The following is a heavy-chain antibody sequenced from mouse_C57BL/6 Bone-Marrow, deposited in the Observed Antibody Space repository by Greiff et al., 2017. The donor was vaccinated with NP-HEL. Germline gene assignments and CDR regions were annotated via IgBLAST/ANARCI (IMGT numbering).Heavy chain of an antibody. CDR2: ISSGSSTI. Sequence: EVKVVESGGGLVKPGGSLKLSCAASGFTFSDYGMHWVRQAPEKGLEWVAYISSGSSTIYYADTVKGRFTISRDNAKNTLFLQMTSLRSEDTAMYYCAREAGPLPYYFDYWGQGTTLTVSS. D-gene: IGHD3-2*02. CDR1: GFTFSDYG. J-gene: IGHJ2*01. CDR3: AREAGPLPYYFDY. V-gene: IGHV5-17*01.